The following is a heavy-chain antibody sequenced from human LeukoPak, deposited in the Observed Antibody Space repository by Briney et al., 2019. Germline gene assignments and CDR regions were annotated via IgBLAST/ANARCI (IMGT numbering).Heavy chain of an antibody. Sequence: SETLSLTCNVSGGSITTYYWNWVRQPPGKGLEWIGHMFYSGATSYNPSLKSRVAISVDTFKSQVSLKVTSVTAADTAVYYCARLLSPLTGWEQTYYFDYWGQGTLVTVSS. CDR1: GGSITTYY. J-gene: IGHJ4*02. CDR2: MFYSGAT. CDR3: ARLLSPLTGWEQTYYFDY. V-gene: IGHV4-59*01. D-gene: IGHD1-26*01.